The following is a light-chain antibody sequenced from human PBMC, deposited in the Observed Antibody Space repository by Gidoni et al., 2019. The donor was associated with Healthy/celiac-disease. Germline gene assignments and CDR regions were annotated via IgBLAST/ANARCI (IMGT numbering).Light chain of an antibody. V-gene: IGKV1-33*01. J-gene: IGKJ4*01. CDR2: DAS. CDR3: QQYDNPPLT. Sequence: DIHLTQSPSSLSAPVGDRVTITCQASQDISNYLNWYQQKPGKAPKLLIYDASNLETGVPSRFSGSGSGKDFTLTISSLQPEDIATYYCQQYDNPPLTFGGGTKVEIK. CDR1: QDISNY.